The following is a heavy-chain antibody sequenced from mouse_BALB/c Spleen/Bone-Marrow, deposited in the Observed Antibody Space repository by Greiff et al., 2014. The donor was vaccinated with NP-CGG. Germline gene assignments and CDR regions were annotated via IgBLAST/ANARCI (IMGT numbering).Heavy chain of an antibody. CDR2: SRNKAKHYTT. D-gene: IGHD2-10*02. Sequence: DVMLVESGGGLVQPGDSLRLSCATSGFTFSDFYMERVRQPPGKRLEWIAASRNKAKHYTTEYSASVKGRFIVSRDTSQSILYLQMNALRAEGTAIYYCARDVGYGNYFVYWGQGTLVTVSA. CDR3: ARDVGYGNYFVY. V-gene: IGHV7-1*02. CDR1: GFTFSDFY. J-gene: IGHJ3*01.